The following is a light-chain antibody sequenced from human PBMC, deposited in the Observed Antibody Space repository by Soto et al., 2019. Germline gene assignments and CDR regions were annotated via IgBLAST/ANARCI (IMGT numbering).Light chain of an antibody. CDR3: SSYTTIRTVK. J-gene: IGLJ2*01. CDR2: DVS. V-gene: IGLV2-14*03. CDR1: SSDVGGSNH. Sequence: QSALTQPASVSGSPGQSITISCTGTSSDVGGSNHVSWYQQHPDKAPRLMIYDVSNRPSGISNRFSGSKSGNTASLTISGPQAEDEDYYYCSSYTTIRTVKFGGGTKLTVL.